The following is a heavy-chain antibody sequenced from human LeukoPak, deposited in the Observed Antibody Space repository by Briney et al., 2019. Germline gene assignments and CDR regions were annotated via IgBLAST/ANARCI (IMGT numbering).Heavy chain of an antibody. CDR2: INHSGST. Sequence: SETLSLTCAVYGGSFSGYYWSWIRQPPGKGLEWIGEINHSGSTNYNPSLKSRVTLSVDTSKNQFSLQLRSLTAEDTAVYYCGRSGGYGSGISYWGQGTLVTVSS. CDR1: GGSFSGYY. J-gene: IGHJ4*02. CDR3: GRSGGYGSGISY. V-gene: IGHV4-34*01. D-gene: IGHD3-10*01.